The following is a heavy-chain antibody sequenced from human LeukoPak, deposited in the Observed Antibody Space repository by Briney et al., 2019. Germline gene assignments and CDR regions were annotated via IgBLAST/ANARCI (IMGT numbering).Heavy chain of an antibody. CDR2: ITYDGYYK. Sequence: GTSLRLSCAASGFTFTSYGMHWVRQAPGKGLEWVALITYDGYYKYYSDSVKGRFTISSDTSKNTLYLQMNSLRAEDTAVYSCARDLSPVVRASPMGYWGQGTLVTVSS. D-gene: IGHD3-10*01. V-gene: IGHV3-30*03. CDR1: GFTFTSYG. CDR3: ARDLSPVVRASPMGY. J-gene: IGHJ4*02.